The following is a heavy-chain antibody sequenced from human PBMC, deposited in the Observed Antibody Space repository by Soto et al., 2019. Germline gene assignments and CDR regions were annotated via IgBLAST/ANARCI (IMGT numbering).Heavy chain of an antibody. CDR3: ARDGGYSHGMDV. D-gene: IGHD3-16*01. J-gene: IGHJ6*02. V-gene: IGHV1-18*01. CDR2: ISAYNGNT. CDR1: GYTFTNYC. Sequence: VPVKVSCKAPGYTFTNYCISWARQAPGQGLEWMGWISAYNGNTNYAQKLQGRVTMTTDTSTSTAYMELRSLRSDDTAVYYCARDGGYSHGMDVWGQGTTVTVSS.